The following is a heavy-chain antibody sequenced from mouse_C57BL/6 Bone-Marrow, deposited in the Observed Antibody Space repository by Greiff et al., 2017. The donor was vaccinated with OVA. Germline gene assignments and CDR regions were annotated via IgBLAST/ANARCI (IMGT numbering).Heavy chain of an antibody. CDR3: AREDGNWFAY. D-gene: IGHD2-1*01. CDR2: INPSSGYT. CDR1: GYTFTSYT. V-gene: IGHV1-4*01. Sequence: QVLLQQSGAELARPGASVKMSCKASGYTFTSYTMHWVKQRPGQGLEWIGYINPSSGYTKYNQKFKDKATLTAEKSSSTAYMQLSSLTSEDSAVYYCAREDGNWFAYWGQGTLVTVSA. J-gene: IGHJ3*01.